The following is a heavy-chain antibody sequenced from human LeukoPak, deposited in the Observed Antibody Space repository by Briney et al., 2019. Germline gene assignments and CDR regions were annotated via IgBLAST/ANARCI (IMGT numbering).Heavy chain of an antibody. CDR2: INHSGST. V-gene: IGHV4-34*01. CDR3: ARACIAAAGTVWFDP. Sequence: SETLSPTCTVSGGSISSYYWSWIRQPPGKGLEWIGEINHSGSTNYNPSLKSRVTISVDTSKNQFSLKLSSVTAADTAVYYCARACIAAAGTVWFDPWGQGTLVTVSS. D-gene: IGHD6-13*01. CDR1: GGSISSYY. J-gene: IGHJ5*02.